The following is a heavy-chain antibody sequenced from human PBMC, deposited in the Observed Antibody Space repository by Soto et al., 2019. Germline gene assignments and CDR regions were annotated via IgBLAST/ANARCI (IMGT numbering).Heavy chain of an antibody. CDR2: IIPIFGTP. CDR3: ATNEGRDGYSFDY. D-gene: IGHD5-12*01. V-gene: IGHV1-69*13. J-gene: IGHJ4*01. Sequence: GASVKVSCKASGVTFTRQDMRWVRQAPGQGLEWMGGIIPIFGTPQYAEKFQDRVTITADESTSTAYMELSSLTSEDTAVYYCATNEGRDGYSFDYWGHETLVTVSS. CDR1: GVTFTRQD.